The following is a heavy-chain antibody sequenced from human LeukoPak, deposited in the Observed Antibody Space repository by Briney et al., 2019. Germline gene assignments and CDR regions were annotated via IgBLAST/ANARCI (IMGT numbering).Heavy chain of an antibody. Sequence: GGSLRLSCAASGFTVSSNYMSWVRRAPGKGVESGSVINSGGSTYYADSVKGRFTISRDNSKNTLYLQMNSLRAEDTAVYYCARERYSSGYYYGLDYWGQGTLVTVSS. D-gene: IGHD3-22*01. J-gene: IGHJ4*02. CDR3: ARERYSSGYYYGLDY. V-gene: IGHV3-66*01. CDR2: INSGGST. CDR1: GFTVSSNY.